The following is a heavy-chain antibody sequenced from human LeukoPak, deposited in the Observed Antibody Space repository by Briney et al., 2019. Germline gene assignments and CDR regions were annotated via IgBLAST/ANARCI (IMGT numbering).Heavy chain of an antibody. CDR3: ARNAGYTVTGYYYMDV. CDR2: IKQDGSEK. CDR1: GFTFSSYW. V-gene: IGHV3-7*01. D-gene: IGHD4-17*01. Sequence: GGSLRLSCAASGFTFSSYWMSWVRQAPGKGLEWVANIKQDGSEKYYVDSVKGRFTISRDNAKNSLYLQMNSLRAEDTAVYYCARNAGYTVTGYYYMDVWGKGTTVTVSS. J-gene: IGHJ6*03.